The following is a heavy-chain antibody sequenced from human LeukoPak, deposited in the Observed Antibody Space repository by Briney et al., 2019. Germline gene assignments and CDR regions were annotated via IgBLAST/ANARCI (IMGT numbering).Heavy chain of an antibody. J-gene: IGHJ4*02. V-gene: IGHV1-46*01. D-gene: IGHD3-16*01. CDR3: ARVVSYASN. CDR2: INPSGGST. CDR1: VYTFTTYY. Sequence: ASVKVSSTASVYTFTTYYMHWVRHGPRQGLEWMGIINPSGGSTSYAQKFQGRVTMTRDTSTSTVYMELSSLRPEDPAVYYCARVVSYASNWGQGTLVSVPS.